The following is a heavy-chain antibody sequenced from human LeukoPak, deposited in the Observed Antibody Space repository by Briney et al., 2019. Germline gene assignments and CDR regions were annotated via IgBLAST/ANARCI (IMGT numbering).Heavy chain of an antibody. D-gene: IGHD7-27*01. Sequence: ASVKVSCKASGYTFTTHDTNWVRQATGQGLEWLGWMSPNSGDTGYAQKSQGRVTMTSDSSISTAYMELSSLRSEDTAIYYCVRTPPNWGFDYWGQGTLVTVSS. V-gene: IGHV1-8*01. CDR2: MSPNSGDT. CDR3: VRTPPNWGFDY. J-gene: IGHJ4*02. CDR1: GYTFTTHD.